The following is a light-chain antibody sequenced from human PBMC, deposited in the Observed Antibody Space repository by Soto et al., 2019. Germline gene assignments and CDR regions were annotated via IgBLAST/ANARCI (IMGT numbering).Light chain of an antibody. CDR1: SSDLTYNS. CDR2: DVS. V-gene: IGLV2-14*01. J-gene: IGLJ1*01. CDR3: SSYTNINTRACV. Sequence: QSALTQPASVSGSLGQSISISCTEDSSDLTYNSVSWYQHHPHKAPKLIIYDVSYRPSGVSTRFSGSKSGNTASLTISGLQAEDEAEYYCSSYTNINTRACVFGTGTKVTVL.